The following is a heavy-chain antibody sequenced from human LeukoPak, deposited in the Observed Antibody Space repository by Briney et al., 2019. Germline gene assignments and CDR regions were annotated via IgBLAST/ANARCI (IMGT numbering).Heavy chain of an antibody. D-gene: IGHD6-13*01. CDR2: ISWNSGSI. V-gene: IGHV3-9*01. CDR1: GFTFDDYA. CDR3: AKDRAAAGTWTALDY. J-gene: IGHJ4*02. Sequence: GGSLRLSCAASGFTFDDYAMHWVRQAPGKGLEWVSGISWNSGSIGYADSVKGRFTISRDNAKNSLYLQMNSLRAEDTALYYCAKDRAAAGTWTALDYWGQGTLVTVSS.